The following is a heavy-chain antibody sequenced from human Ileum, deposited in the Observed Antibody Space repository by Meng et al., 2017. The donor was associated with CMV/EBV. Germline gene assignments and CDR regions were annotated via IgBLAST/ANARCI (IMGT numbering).Heavy chain of an antibody. CDR2: IYYSGST. V-gene: IGHV4-39*07. CDR1: GGSISSSSYY. CDR3: ARLMVGATGYFDY. D-gene: IGHD1-26*01. Sequence: SETLSLTCTVSGGSISSSSYYWGWIRQPPGKGLEWIGSIYYSGSTYYNPSLKSRVTISVDTSKNQFSLKLSSVTAADTAVYYCARLMVGATGYFDYWGHGTRVT. J-gene: IGHJ4*03.